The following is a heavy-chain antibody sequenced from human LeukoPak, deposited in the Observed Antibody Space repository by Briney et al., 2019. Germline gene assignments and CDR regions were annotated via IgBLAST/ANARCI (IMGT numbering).Heavy chain of an antibody. CDR3: ARLPLNQGYCSSTSCPRRGY. Sequence: PGGSLRLSCTASGFTCHDYAMHWVRQVPGKGLEWVSGISYNSGSIGYADSVKGRFTISRDNSKNTLYLQMNSLRAEDTAVYYCARLPLNQGYCSSTSCPRRGYWGQGTLVTVSS. CDR1: GFTCHDYA. CDR2: ISYNSGSI. J-gene: IGHJ4*02. D-gene: IGHD2-2*01. V-gene: IGHV3-9*01.